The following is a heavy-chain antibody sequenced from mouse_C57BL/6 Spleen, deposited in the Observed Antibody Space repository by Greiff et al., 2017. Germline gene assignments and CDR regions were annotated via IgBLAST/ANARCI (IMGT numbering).Heavy chain of an antibody. CDR1: GFTFSSYT. D-gene: IGHD2-4*01. V-gene: IGHV5-9*01. J-gene: IGHJ1*03. CDR2: ISGGGGNT. Sequence: DVKLQESGRGLVKPGGSLKLSCAASGFTFSSYTMSWVRQTPEKRLEWVATISGGGGNTYYPDSVKGRFTIARDNAKNTLYLQMSSLRSEDTALYYCARGDDYDVGRRYWYFDVWGTGTTVTVSA. CDR3: ARGDDYDVGRRYWYFDV.